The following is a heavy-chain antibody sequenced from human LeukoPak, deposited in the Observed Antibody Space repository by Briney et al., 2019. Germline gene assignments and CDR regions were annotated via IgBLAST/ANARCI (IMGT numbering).Heavy chain of an antibody. Sequence: SVKVYCKASGGTFSSYAISWVRQAPGQGLEWMGGIIPIFGTANYAQKFQGRVTITTDESTSTAYMELSSLRSEDTAVYYCARDFPSRAAPAFNWFDPWGQGTLVTVSS. CDR2: IIPIFGTA. CDR1: GGTFSSYA. J-gene: IGHJ5*02. D-gene: IGHD2-15*01. V-gene: IGHV1-69*05. CDR3: ARDFPSRAAPAFNWFDP.